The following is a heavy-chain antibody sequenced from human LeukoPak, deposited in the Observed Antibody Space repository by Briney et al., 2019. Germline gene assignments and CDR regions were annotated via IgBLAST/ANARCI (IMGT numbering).Heavy chain of an antibody. CDR3: ARGGQLSYYDILTGYYNGNYFNY. CDR2: ISWNSGRI. J-gene: IGHJ4*02. CDR1: GFTFDDYA. Sequence: GGSLRLSCAVSGFTFDDYAMHWVRQAPGKGLEWVSGISWNSGRIGYADSVKGRFTISRDNAKNTLYLQMNSLRAEDTAVYYCARGGQLSYYDILTGYYNGNYFNYWGQGTLVTVSS. V-gene: IGHV3-9*01. D-gene: IGHD3-9*01.